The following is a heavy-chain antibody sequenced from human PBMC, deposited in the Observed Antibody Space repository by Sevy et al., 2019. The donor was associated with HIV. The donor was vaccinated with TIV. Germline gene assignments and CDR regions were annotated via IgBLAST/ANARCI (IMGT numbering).Heavy chain of an antibody. D-gene: IGHD3-10*01. J-gene: IGHJ4*02. CDR1: GYSFTSYY. CDR2: IYPIDSET. CDR3: GRTFGSESYVCY. V-gene: IGHV5-51*01. Sequence: GESLKISCKASGYSFTSYYVTWVRQMPGKGLEWMGLIYPIDSETKYSPSFQGQVTFSADKSTETAYLQLSSLKASDSAMYYCGRTFGSESYVCYWGQGTLVTVSS.